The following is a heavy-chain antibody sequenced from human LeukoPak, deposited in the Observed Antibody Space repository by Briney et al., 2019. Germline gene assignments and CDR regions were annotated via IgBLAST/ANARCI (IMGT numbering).Heavy chain of an antibody. V-gene: IGHV3-15*01. CDR1: GFTFSDAW. D-gene: IGHD6-13*01. Sequence: KSGGSPRLSCAASGFTFSDAWMSWVRQAPAKGLEWVGRIKRKSNGGTTDYGAPVQCRFTISRDDSKNTVYLQMNGLKIEATAVYFCTGSRWDTNDFWGQGTLVAVSS. J-gene: IGHJ4*02. CDR2: IKRKSNGGTT. CDR3: TGSRWDTNDF.